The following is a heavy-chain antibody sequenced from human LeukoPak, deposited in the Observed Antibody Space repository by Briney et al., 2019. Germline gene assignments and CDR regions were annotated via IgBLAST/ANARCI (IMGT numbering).Heavy chain of an antibody. Sequence: PGGSLRLSCAASGFTFSSYSMNWVRQAPGKGLEWVSSISSSGTYISYVDSVKGRFTISRDNAKNSLYLQMNSLRAEDTAVYYCARDRSTWSAPLYYFDYWGQGTLVTVSS. CDR2: ISSSGTYI. D-gene: IGHD6-13*01. V-gene: IGHV3-21*01. CDR3: ARDRSTWSAPLYYFDY. J-gene: IGHJ4*02. CDR1: GFTFSSYS.